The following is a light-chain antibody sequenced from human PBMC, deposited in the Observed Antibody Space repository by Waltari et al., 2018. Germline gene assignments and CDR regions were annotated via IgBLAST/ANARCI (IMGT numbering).Light chain of an antibody. CDR2: KAS. J-gene: IGKJ3*01. CDR1: QGISNN. CDR3: QHGSGTPFT. Sequence: DIQMTQSPSSMSASVGDRVTITGKASQGISNNLAWYQQKPGKVPNYLIYKASTLQSGVPSMFNGNKTATDFTLTISNLQPKDYATYYCQHGSGTPFTFGPGTKLYIK. V-gene: IGKV1-39*01.